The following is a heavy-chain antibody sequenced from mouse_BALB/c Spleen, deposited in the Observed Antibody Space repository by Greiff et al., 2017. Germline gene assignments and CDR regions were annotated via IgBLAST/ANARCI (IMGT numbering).Heavy chain of an antibody. CDR1: GFTFSSYT. J-gene: IGHJ2*01. Sequence: VQLKESGGGLVQPGGSLKLSCAASGFTFSSYTMSWVRQTPEKRLEWVAYISNGGGSTYYPDTVKGRFTISRDNAKNTLYLQMSSLKSEDTAMYYCARHEGVITTEYYFDYWGQGTTLTVSS. CDR2: ISNGGGST. V-gene: IGHV5-12-2*01. D-gene: IGHD2-4*01. CDR3: ARHEGVITTEYYFDY.